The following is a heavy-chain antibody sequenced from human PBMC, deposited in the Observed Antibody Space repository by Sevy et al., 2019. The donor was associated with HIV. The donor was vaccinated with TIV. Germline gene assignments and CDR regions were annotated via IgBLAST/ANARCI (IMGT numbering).Heavy chain of an antibody. CDR1: GFTFSSYD. Sequence: GGSLRLSCTASGFTFSSYDMNWVRQAPGKGLEWVSSISSSNNYIYYADSLKGRFTISRDNAKNSLYLQMNSLRAEDTAVYYCARDLREYSSSSKYYFDYWGQGILVTVSS. J-gene: IGHJ4*02. V-gene: IGHV3-21*01. CDR2: ISSSNNYI. D-gene: IGHD6-6*01. CDR3: ARDLREYSSSSKYYFDY.